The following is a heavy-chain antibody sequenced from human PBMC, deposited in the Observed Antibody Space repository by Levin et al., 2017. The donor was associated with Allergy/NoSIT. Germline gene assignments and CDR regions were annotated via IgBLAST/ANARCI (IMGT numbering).Heavy chain of an antibody. J-gene: IGHJ4*02. CDR1: GFTFNNYA. Sequence: SCVASGFTFNNYALSWVRQAPGKGLEWVSAISGNGESTFYADSVEGRFTISRDNSKNTLCLQMNGLRVEDTAIFYCAKTGEYKRYYFDYWGQGTLVTVSS. V-gene: IGHV3-23*01. D-gene: IGHD2-8*02. CDR2: ISGNGEST. CDR3: AKTGEYKRYYFDY.